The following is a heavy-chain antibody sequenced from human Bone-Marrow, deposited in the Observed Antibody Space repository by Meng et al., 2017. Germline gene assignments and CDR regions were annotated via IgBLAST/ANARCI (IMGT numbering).Heavy chain of an antibody. Sequence: QGQLVRAGAKVKKPGASVKVSCKASGYTFPDYWLHWVRRAPGQGLEWMGRINPKSGDTHYAQRFQGRVTMTGDTSISTAYMELSGLRSDDTAMYYCARDEDISAAGKLFGDYWGQGTLVTVSS. CDR3: ARDEDISAAGKLFGDY. CDR1: GYTFPDYW. D-gene: IGHD6-13*01. CDR2: INPKSGDT. J-gene: IGHJ4*02. V-gene: IGHV1-2*06.